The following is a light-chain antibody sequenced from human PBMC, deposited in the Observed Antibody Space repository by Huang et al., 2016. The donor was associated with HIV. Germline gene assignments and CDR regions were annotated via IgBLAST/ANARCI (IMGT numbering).Light chain of an antibody. Sequence: DTVITHTPATLSVSPGARATLSCRASQSVGSKLAWFQQKPGQAPRLLIHGASTRATGIPAMFSGSGSGTEFTLTISRLQCEDFAVYYCQQYNNWPYTFGQGTKLEIK. CDR1: QSVGSK. CDR3: QQYNNWPYT. J-gene: IGKJ2*01. CDR2: GAS. V-gene: IGKV3-15*01.